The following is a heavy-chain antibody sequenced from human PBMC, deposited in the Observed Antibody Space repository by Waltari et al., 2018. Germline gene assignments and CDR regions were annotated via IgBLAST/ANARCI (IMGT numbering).Heavy chain of an antibody. CDR1: GYTFTSYG. D-gene: IGHD2-2*01. J-gene: IGHJ5*02. V-gene: IGHV1-18*01. Sequence: QVQLVQSGAEVKKPGASVKVSCKASGYTFTSYGISWVRQAPGQGLAWMGWISAYNGNTNYAQKLQGRVTMTTDTSTSTAYMELRSLRSDDTAVYYCARARGYCSSTSCSQENWFDPWGQGTLVTVSS. CDR3: ARARGYCSSTSCSQENWFDP. CDR2: ISAYNGNT.